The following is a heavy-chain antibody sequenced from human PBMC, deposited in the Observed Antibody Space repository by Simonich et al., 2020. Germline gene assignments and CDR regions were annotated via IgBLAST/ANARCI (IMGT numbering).Heavy chain of an antibody. CDR3: ARNGLVGILKAFDI. CDR2: INPNRGGT. V-gene: IGHV1-2*02. D-gene: IGHD2-21*01. Sequence: QVQLVQSGAEVKKPGASVKVPCKASGYTFTGYYMHWVRQAPGQGLEWMGWINPNRGGTNYAQKFQGRVTMTRDTSISTAYMELSRLRSDDTAVYYCARNGLVGILKAFDIWGQGTMVTVSS. CDR1: GYTFTGYY. J-gene: IGHJ3*02.